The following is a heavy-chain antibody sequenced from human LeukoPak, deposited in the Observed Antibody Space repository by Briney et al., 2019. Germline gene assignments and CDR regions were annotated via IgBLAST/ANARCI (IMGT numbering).Heavy chain of an antibody. Sequence: ASVKVSCKASGYTFTGYYIHWVRQAPGQGLEWMGWINPNSGGTGYAQKFQGRVTMTRDTSITTAYMELSGPRFDDTAVYYCARVFYCSGGICYLNSWGQGTLVTVSS. CDR3: ARVFYCSGGICYLNS. D-gene: IGHD2-8*02. J-gene: IGHJ4*02. V-gene: IGHV1-2*02. CDR2: INPNSGGT. CDR1: GYTFTGYY.